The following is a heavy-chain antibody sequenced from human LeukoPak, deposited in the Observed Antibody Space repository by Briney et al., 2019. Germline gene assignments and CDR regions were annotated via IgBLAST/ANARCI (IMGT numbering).Heavy chain of an antibody. CDR2: ISYDGPNK. V-gene: IGHV3-30*03. D-gene: IGHD3-10*01. CDR3: AREEYYGSGSYSP. J-gene: IGHJ5*02. CDR1: GFTFNNYG. Sequence: QPGRSLRLSCAASGFTFNNYGMHWVRQAPGKGLEWVAVISYDGPNKYYADSVKGRFTISRDNAKNSLYLQMNSLRAEDTAVYYCAREEYYGSGSYSPWGQGTLVTVSS.